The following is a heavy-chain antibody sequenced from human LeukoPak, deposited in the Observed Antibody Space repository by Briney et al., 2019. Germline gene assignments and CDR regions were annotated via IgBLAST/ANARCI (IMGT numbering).Heavy chain of an antibody. V-gene: IGHV4-39*01. CDR1: GGSISSSSYY. CDR2: IYYSGST. J-gene: IGHJ4*02. CDR3: ARGYCSSTSCHFDY. Sequence: SETLSLTCTVSGGSISSSSYYWGWIRQPQGKGLEWIESIYYSGSTYYNPSLESRVTISVDTSKNQFSLKLSSVTAADTAVYYCARGYCSSTSCHFDYWGQGTLVTVSS. D-gene: IGHD2-2*01.